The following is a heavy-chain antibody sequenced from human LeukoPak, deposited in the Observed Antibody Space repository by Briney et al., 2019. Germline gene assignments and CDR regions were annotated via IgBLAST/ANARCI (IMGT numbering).Heavy chain of an antibody. V-gene: IGHV3-53*01. CDR3: ARSPGDRTYFDY. D-gene: IGHD3-10*01. CDR2: IYSGGST. Sequence: GGSLRLSCAASRFTVSSNYMSWVRQAPGKGLERVSVIYSGGSTYYADSVKGRFTISRDNSKNTLYLQMNSLRAEDTAVYYCARSPGDRTYFDYWGQGTLVTVSS. J-gene: IGHJ4*02. CDR1: RFTVSSNY.